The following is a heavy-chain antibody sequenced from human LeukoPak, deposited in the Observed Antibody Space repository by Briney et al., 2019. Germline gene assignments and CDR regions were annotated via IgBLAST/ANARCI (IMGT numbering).Heavy chain of an antibody. D-gene: IGHD4-17*01. V-gene: IGHV4-59*01. Sequence: SETLSLTCTVSGGSISSYYWSWIRQPPGKGLEWIGYIYYSGSTNYNPSLESRVTISVDTSKNQFFLRLSSVTAADTAVYYCARDPTVTPFDYWGQGTLVTVSS. J-gene: IGHJ4*02. CDR2: IYYSGST. CDR3: ARDPTVTPFDY. CDR1: GGSISSYY.